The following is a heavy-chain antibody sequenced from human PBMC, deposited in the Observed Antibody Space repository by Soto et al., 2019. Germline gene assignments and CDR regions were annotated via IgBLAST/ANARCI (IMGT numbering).Heavy chain of an antibody. V-gene: IGHV3-23*01. D-gene: IGHD2-15*01. CDR1: GFTFSSYA. CDR2: ISGSGGST. CDR3: AKVSGNHGYCGGVICYPFFPY. Sequence: GGSLRLSCAASGFTFSSYAMSWVRQAPGKGLEWVSVISGSGGSTYYADSVKGRFTISRDNSKNTLYLQMNSLRAEDTAVYYSAKVSGNHGYCGGVICYPFFPYCGQGTLVTVSS. J-gene: IGHJ4*02.